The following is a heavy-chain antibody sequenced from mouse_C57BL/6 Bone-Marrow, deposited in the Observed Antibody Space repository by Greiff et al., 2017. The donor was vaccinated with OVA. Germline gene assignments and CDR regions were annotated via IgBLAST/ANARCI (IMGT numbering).Heavy chain of an antibody. CDR1: GYAFSSSW. CDR2: IYPGDGDT. J-gene: IGHJ2*01. V-gene: IGHV1-82*01. CDR3: ASSSLITTVVADFDY. Sequence: QVQLKEPGPELVKPGASVKISCKASGYAFSSSWMNWVKQRPGKGLEWIGRIYPGDGDTNYNGKFKGKATLTADKSSSTAYMQLSSLTSEDSAVYFCASSSLITTVVADFDYWGQGTTLTVSS. D-gene: IGHD1-1*01.